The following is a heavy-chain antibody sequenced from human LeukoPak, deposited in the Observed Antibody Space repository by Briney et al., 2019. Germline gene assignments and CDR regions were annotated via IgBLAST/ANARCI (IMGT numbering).Heavy chain of an antibody. D-gene: IGHD1-26*01. Sequence: GESLKISCKGPGYSFTSYWIGWVRQMPGKGLEWMGIMYPGDSDTRYSPSFQGQVTISADKSISTAYLQWSSLKASDTAMYYCARQSVGATTSFDYWGQGTLVTVSS. CDR3: ARQSVGATTSFDY. CDR1: GYSFTSYW. CDR2: MYPGDSDT. V-gene: IGHV5-51*01. J-gene: IGHJ4*02.